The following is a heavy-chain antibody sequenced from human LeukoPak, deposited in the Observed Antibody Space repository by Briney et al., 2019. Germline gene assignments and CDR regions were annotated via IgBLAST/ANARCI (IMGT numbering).Heavy chain of an antibody. Sequence: ASLKVSCKASGYTFTSYGTSSVRPAPGQGLERMGCISAYNGNTNSAQKLQGRVTMITDTSTSTAYMELRSLRSDDTAVYYCARDPGGGTTANYYYYMDVWGKGTTVTVSS. CDR3: ARDPGGGTTANYYYYMDV. V-gene: IGHV1-18*01. J-gene: IGHJ6*03. D-gene: IGHD1-1*01. CDR1: GYTFTSYG. CDR2: ISAYNGNT.